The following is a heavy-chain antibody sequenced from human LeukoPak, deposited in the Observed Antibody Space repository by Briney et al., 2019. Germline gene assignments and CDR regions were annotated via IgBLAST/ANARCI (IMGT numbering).Heavy chain of an antibody. Sequence: QAGGSLRLSCAASGFTFSSYSMDWVRQAPGKGLEWVSCISWNSGSIGYADSVKGRFTISRDNAKNSLYLQMNSLRAEDTAVYYCARALVGSGYCSGGSCYPTGYWGQGTLVTVSS. D-gene: IGHD2-15*01. CDR2: ISWNSGSI. CDR1: GFTFSSYS. V-gene: IGHV3-21*04. J-gene: IGHJ4*02. CDR3: ARALVGSGYCSGGSCYPTGY.